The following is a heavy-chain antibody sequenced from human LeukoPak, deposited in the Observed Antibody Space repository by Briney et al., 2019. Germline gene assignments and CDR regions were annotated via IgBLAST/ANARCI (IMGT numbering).Heavy chain of an antibody. V-gene: IGHV3-53*01. Sequence: PGGSLRLSCAASGFTFSSYWMSWVRQAPGKGLEWVSVIYSGGSTYYADSVKGRFTISRDNSKNTLYLQMNSLRAEDTAVYYCARDRDSGSYNWFDPWGQGTLVTVSS. J-gene: IGHJ5*02. CDR3: ARDRDSGSYNWFDP. CDR1: GFTFSSYW. CDR2: IYSGGST. D-gene: IGHD1-26*01.